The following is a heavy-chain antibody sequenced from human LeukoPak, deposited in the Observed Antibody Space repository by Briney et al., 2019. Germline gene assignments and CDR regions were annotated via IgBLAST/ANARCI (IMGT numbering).Heavy chain of an antibody. D-gene: IGHD5-24*01. CDR1: GGSISSYY. J-gene: IGHJ4*02. V-gene: IGHV4-59*01. Sequence: PSETLSLTCTVSGGSISSYYWSWIRQPPGKVLEWIGYIYYSGSTNYNPSLKSRVTISVDTSKNQFSLKLSSVTAADTAVYYCAREGVGDGYNFDYWGQGTLVTVSS. CDR2: IYYSGST. CDR3: AREGVGDGYNFDY.